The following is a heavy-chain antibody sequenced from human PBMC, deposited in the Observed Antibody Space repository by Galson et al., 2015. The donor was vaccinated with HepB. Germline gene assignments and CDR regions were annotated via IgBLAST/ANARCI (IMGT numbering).Heavy chain of an antibody. J-gene: IGHJ3*02. CDR1: GFTFSSYA. CDR3: ARDQRVVVACSSTSCPRKGGAFDI. CDR2: ISYDGSNK. D-gene: IGHD2-2*01. Sequence: SLRLSCAASGFTFSSYAMHWVRQAPGKGLEWVAVISYDGSNKYYADSVKGRFTISRDNSKNTLYLQMNSLRAEDTAVYYCARDQRVVVACSSTSCPRKGGAFDIWGQGTMVTVSS. V-gene: IGHV3-30-3*01.